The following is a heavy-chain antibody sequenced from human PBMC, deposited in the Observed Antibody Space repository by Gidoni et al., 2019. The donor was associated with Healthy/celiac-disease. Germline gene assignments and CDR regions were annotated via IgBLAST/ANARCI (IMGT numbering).Heavy chain of an antibody. CDR2: IWYDGSNK. J-gene: IGHJ6*02. Sequence: QLQLVASGGGVVQPGRSLRLSCAASGLTSSSYGMHWVRQAPGKGLEWVAVIWYDGSNKYYADSVKGRFTISRDNSKNTLYLQMNSLRAEDTAVYYCARDVIVGAIGVDYYYGMDVWGQGTTVTVSS. CDR3: ARDVIVGAIGVDYYYGMDV. V-gene: IGHV3-33*01. CDR1: GLTSSSYG. D-gene: IGHD1-26*01.